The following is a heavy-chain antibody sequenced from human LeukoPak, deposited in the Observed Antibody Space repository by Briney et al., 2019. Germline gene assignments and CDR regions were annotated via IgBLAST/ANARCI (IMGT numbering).Heavy chain of an antibody. Sequence: GASVKVSCKASGYTFTSYGISWVRQAPGQGLEWMGWTSAYNGNTNYAQKLQGRVTMTTDTSTSTAYMELRSLRSDDTAVYYCARGAPVAGSNNWFDPWGQGTLVTVSS. CDR3: ARGAPVAGSNNWFDP. CDR2: TSAYNGNT. V-gene: IGHV1-18*01. D-gene: IGHD6-19*01. J-gene: IGHJ5*02. CDR1: GYTFTSYG.